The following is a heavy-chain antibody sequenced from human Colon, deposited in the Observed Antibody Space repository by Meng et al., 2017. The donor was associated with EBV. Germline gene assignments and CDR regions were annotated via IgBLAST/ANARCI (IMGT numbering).Heavy chain of an antibody. J-gene: IGHJ5*02. CDR1: GYTFTSYG. Sequence: QVQLVQSGAEVKKPGASVKVSCKASGYTFTSYGISWVRQAPGQGLEWVGWISAYNGNTNYAQKLQGRVTMTTDTSTSTAYMELRSLRSDDTAVYYCARNRPRGVATGANWFDPWGQGTLVTVSS. D-gene: IGHD5-12*01. CDR3: ARNRPRGVATGANWFDP. CDR2: ISAYNGNT. V-gene: IGHV1-18*01.